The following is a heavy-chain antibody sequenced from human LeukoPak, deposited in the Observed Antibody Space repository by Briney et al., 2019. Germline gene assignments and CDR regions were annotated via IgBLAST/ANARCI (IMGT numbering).Heavy chain of an antibody. D-gene: IGHD3-22*01. V-gene: IGHV1-18*01. CDR3: ASGGYYDRFEGVWKEGPFDY. CDR1: GYTFTSYG. Sequence: VASVKVSCKASGYTFTSYGISWVRQAPGQGLEWMGWISAYNGNTNYAQKLQGRVTMTTDTSTSTAYMELRSLRSDDTAVYYCASGGYYDRFEGVWKEGPFDYWGQGTLVTVSS. J-gene: IGHJ4*02. CDR2: ISAYNGNT.